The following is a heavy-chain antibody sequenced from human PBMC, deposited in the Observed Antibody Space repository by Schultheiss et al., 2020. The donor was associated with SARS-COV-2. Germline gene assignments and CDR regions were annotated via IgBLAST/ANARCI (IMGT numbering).Heavy chain of an antibody. CDR3: ARDAYYDFWSGYGTYYYYMDV. D-gene: IGHD3-3*01. J-gene: IGHJ6*03. CDR2: ISSSGSTI. CDR1: GFTFSYYY. V-gene: IGHV3-11*04. Sequence: GGSLRLSCAASGFTFSYYYMSWIRQAPGKGLEWVSYISSSGSTIYYADSVKGRFTISRDNAKNSLYLQMNSLRAEDTAVYYCARDAYYDFWSGYGTYYYYMDVWGKGTTVTVSS.